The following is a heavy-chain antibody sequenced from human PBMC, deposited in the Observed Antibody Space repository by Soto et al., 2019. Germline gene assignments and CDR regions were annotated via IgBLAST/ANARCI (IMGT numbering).Heavy chain of an antibody. D-gene: IGHD1-26*01. J-gene: IGHJ6*02. CDR2: ISGSGGST. V-gene: IGHV3-23*01. Sequence: GGSLRLSCAASGFTFSSYAMSWVRQAPGKGLEWVSAISGSGGSTYYADSGKGRFTISRDNSKNTLYLQMNSLRAEDTAVYYCAKGVRPRVGSRSSANYGMDVWGQGTTVTVSS. CDR3: AKGVRPRVGSRSSANYGMDV. CDR1: GFTFSSYA.